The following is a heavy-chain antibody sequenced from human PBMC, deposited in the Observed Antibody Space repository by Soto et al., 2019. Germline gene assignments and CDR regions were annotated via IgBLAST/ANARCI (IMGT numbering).Heavy chain of an antibody. J-gene: IGHJ6*02. V-gene: IGHV3-30-3*01. D-gene: IGHD2-2*01. CDR2: ISYDGTIT. CDR1: GFTISNYG. Sequence: QVRLVESGGGVVQPGRSLRLSCAASGFTISNYGMHWVRQAPGKGLEWVAVISYDGTITYYADSVKGRFTISRDNSKNTLYLQMNSLRTEDTAVYYCATTRVGPCSSSICFSGIFDGMDVWGQGTTVTVSS. CDR3: ATTRVGPCSSSICFSGIFDGMDV.